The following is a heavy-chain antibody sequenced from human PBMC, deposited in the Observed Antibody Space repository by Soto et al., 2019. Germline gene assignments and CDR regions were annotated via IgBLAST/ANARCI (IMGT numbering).Heavy chain of an antibody. CDR3: EKDQNSRSYSLFDY. Sequence: GGSLRLSCAASGFTFSSYAMSWVRQAPGKGLEWVSAISCSGGSTYYADSVKGRFTISRDNSKNTLYLQMNRLRAEDTAVYYCEKDQNSRSYSLFDYWGQGTLVTVSS. CDR1: GFTFSSYA. CDR2: ISCSGGST. D-gene: IGHD1-26*01. V-gene: IGHV3-23*01. J-gene: IGHJ4*02.